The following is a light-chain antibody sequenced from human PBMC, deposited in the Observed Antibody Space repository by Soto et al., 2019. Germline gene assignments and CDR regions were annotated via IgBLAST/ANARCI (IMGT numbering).Light chain of an antibody. J-gene: IGKJ1*01. CDR1: QSLSSGY. CDR3: HHYDTSPRT. V-gene: IGKV3-20*01. CDR2: AAS. Sequence: EIVLTQSPGTLSLSQGERATISCRASQSLSSGYLAWYQQKPGQAPRILIYAASSRATGIPDRFSGSGSGTDFSLTISRLEPEDFAVYYCHHYDTSPRTFGQGTKV.